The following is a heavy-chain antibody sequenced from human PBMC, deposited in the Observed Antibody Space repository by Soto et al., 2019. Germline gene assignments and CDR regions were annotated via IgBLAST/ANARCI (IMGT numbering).Heavy chain of an antibody. CDR2: ISYDGSNK. CDR3: ARDSHVGSGWQLTADY. J-gene: IGHJ4*02. Sequence: PXAALRVSCAASGFTFSSYGMHWVRQAPGKGLEWVAVISYDGSNKYYAESVKGRFTISRDNSKNTLYLQMNSLRAEDTAVYYCARDSHVGSGWQLTADYWGQGTLVTVSS. D-gene: IGHD6-19*01. V-gene: IGHV3-30*03. CDR1: GFTFSSYG.